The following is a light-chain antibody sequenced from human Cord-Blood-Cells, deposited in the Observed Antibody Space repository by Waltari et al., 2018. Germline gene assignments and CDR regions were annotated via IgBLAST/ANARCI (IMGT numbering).Light chain of an antibody. V-gene: IGLV2-11*01. Sequence: QSALTQPRSVSGSPGQAVTIPCTGTSSDVGGYNYVSWYQQHPGKAPNLIIYDVSKRPSGVPDRFSGSKSGNTASLTISGLQAEDEADYYCCSYAGSYTVVFGGGTKLTVL. CDR2: DVS. CDR1: SSDVGGYNY. CDR3: CSYAGSYTVV. J-gene: IGLJ2*01.